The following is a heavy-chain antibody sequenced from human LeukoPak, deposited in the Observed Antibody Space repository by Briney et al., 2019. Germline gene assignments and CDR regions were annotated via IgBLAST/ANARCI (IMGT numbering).Heavy chain of an antibody. CDR3: ARQLGYCSSTSCLLYWFDP. CDR2: IYHSGST. D-gene: IGHD2-2*01. J-gene: IGHJ5*02. CDR1: GYSISSGYY. Sequence: SETLSLTCAVSGYSISSGYYWGWIRQPPGKGLGWIGSIYHSGSTYYNPSLKSRVTISVDTSKNQFSLKLSSVTAADTAVYYCARQLGYCSSTSCLLYWFDPWGQGTLVTVSS. V-gene: IGHV4-38-2*01.